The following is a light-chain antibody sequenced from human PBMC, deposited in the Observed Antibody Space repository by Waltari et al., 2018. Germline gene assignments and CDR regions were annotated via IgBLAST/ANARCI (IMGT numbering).Light chain of an antibody. CDR3: QHYVTLPAT. V-gene: IGKV3-20*01. J-gene: IGKJ1*01. CDR2: AAS. Sequence: EILLTQYPGTLSLSPGERATLSCRASQTVSRALAWYQQKPDQAPRLLIYAASIRATGIPDRFSGGGSGTDFSLTISRLEPEDFAVYYCQHYVTLPATFGQGTKVAF. CDR1: QTVSRA.